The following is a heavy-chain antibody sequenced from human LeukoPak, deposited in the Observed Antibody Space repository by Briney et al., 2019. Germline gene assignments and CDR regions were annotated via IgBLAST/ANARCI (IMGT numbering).Heavy chain of an antibody. D-gene: IGHD3-3*01. Sequence: PGGSLRLSCAASGFTFSSYAMSWVRQAPGKGLVWVSRISPDGSTTGHADSVKGRFTTSRDNAKNTLFLQMNSLRAEDTAVYYCTRDFDSSSAIWGQGTLVTVSS. J-gene: IGHJ4*02. CDR3: TRDFDSSSAI. V-gene: IGHV3-74*01. CDR1: GFTFSSYA. CDR2: ISPDGSTT.